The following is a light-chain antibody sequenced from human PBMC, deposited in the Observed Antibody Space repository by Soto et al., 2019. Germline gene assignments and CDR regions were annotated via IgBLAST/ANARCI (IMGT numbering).Light chain of an antibody. CDR2: EVS. V-gene: IGLV2-18*02. Sequence: QSVLTQPPSVSGSPGQSVTISCTGTSSDVGSYSRVSWYQQPPGTAPKLMIYEVSNRPSGVPDRFSGSKSGNTASLTISGLQAEDEADYYCSSYTSSSTWVFGGGTQLTVL. J-gene: IGLJ2*01. CDR3: SSYTSSSTWV. CDR1: SSDVGSYSR.